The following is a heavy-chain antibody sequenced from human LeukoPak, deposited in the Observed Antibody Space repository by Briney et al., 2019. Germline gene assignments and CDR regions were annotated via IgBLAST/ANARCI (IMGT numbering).Heavy chain of an antibody. CDR2: ISYRGNNA. Sequence: PGGSLRLSRSASGFTFSNYAMYWVRQAPGKGLEWVAVISYRGNNAYYADSMEGRFTVSRDNSKNTLYLQMNSLRAEEAAVYYCARGYGDSIHFDYWGQGTLVTVSS. J-gene: IGHJ4*02. D-gene: IGHD4-17*01. V-gene: IGHV3-30-3*01. CDR3: ARGYGDSIHFDY. CDR1: GFTFSNYA.